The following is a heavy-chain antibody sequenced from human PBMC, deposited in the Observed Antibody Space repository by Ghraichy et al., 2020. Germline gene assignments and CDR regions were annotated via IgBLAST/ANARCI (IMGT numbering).Heavy chain of an antibody. D-gene: IGHD1-26*01. CDR2: ISDSGGST. CDR3: AKDRAWAGAPGYFDY. CDR1: GFTFSNFA. J-gene: IGHJ4*02. Sequence: GESLNISCAAPGFTFSNFAMSWVRQAPGKGLEWVSGISDSGGSTYYTDSGKGRFTISRDNSKNTLYLQMNSLRAEDTAVYYCAKDRAWAGAPGYFDYWGQGTLVTVSS. V-gene: IGHV3-23*01.